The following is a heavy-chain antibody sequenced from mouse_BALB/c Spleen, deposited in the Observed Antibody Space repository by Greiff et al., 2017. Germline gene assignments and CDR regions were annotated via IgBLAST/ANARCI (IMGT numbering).Heavy chain of an antibody. CDR2: ISSGSSTI. V-gene: IGHV5-17*02. Sequence: DVMLVESGGGLVQPGGSRKLSCAASGFTFSSFGMHWVRQAPEKGLEWVAYISSGSSTIYYADTVKGRFTISRDNPKNTLFLQMTSLRSEDMAMYYCARYDYAMDYWGQGTSVTVSS. J-gene: IGHJ4*01. CDR1: GFTFSSFG. D-gene: IGHD2-14*01. CDR3: ARYDYAMDY.